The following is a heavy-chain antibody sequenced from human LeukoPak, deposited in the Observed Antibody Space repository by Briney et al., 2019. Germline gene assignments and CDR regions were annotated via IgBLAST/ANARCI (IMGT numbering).Heavy chain of an antibody. D-gene: IGHD5-18*01. J-gene: IGHJ5*02. Sequence: SETLSLTCTVSGGSISSYYWSWIRQPPGKGLEWIGYIYYSGSTNYNPSLKSRVTISVDTSKNQFSLKLSSVTAADTAVYYCARDQKYRAGYSYGINWFDPWGQGTLVTVSS. CDR2: IYYSGST. CDR3: ARDQKYRAGYSYGINWFDP. V-gene: IGHV4-59*12. CDR1: GGSISSYY.